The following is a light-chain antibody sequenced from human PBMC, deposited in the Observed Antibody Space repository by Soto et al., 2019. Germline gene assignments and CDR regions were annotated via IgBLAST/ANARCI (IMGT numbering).Light chain of an antibody. CDR3: QQYNNWQLT. CDR1: QSVAGN. Sequence: EIVMTQSPATLSVSPGERATLSCRASQSVAGNLAWSQQKPGQAPRLLMYGASTSATSIPASFSGSGSGTEFTLTISSLQSDDFGVAYGQQYNNWQLTFGGGTKVE. V-gene: IGKV3-15*01. J-gene: IGKJ4*01. CDR2: GAS.